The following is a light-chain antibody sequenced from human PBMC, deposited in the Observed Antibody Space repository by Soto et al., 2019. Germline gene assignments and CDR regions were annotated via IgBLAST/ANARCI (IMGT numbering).Light chain of an antibody. CDR2: GAS. CDR1: QSVSSN. CDR3: QQYNDWPPRYT. Sequence: IVLTQSPATLSVSPGEGATLSCRASQSVSSNLGWYQQKPGQAPRLLIYGASTRATGVPARFSGSGSGTEFTLTISSLQSEDFAVYYCQQYNDWPPRYTFGQGTKVDIK. J-gene: IGKJ2*01. V-gene: IGKV3-15*01.